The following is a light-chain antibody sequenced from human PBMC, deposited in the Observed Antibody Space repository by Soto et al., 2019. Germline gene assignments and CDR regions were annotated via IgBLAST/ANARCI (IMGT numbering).Light chain of an antibody. CDR2: GAS. J-gene: IGKJ1*01. CDR1: RRVSSSY. V-gene: IGKV3-20*01. CDR3: QQYSSSPPT. Sequence: TQFPCPLAMSPASPATPSSVSSRRVSSSYLAWYQQKPGQAPRLLIYGASARATGIPARFSGSGSGTDFTLTITRLEPEDFAIYYCQQYSSSPPTFGRGTKVDIK.